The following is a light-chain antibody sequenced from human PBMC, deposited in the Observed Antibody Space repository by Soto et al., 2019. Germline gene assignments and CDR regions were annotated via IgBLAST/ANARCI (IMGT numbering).Light chain of an antibody. J-gene: IGKJ1*01. CDR1: QGISNS. CDR2: DAS. Sequence: DIKMTQSPSSLSASVGDRVTITCRARQGISNSLAWYQQKPGKVTKVMIYDASTLHSGVPSRFSGSGSGTDFTLTTNNFPPEDAATYYCLMYFTAPETF. CDR3: LMYFTAPET. V-gene: IGKV1-27*01.